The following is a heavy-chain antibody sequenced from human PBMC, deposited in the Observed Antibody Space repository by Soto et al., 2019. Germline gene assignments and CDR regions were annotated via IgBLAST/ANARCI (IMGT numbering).Heavy chain of an antibody. D-gene: IGHD3-22*01. V-gene: IGHV3-30-3*01. Sequence: GGSLRLSRAASGFSFSLYPLHWVRQAPGKGLERVAVISFDGTNKDYADSVKGRITISRDNSKNTVYLQMNSLRPEDTAVYYCARDRYNYDSSGYYNAFDIWGRGTMVTVSS. CDR2: ISFDGTNK. J-gene: IGHJ3*02. CDR3: ARDRYNYDSSGYYNAFDI. CDR1: GFSFSLYP.